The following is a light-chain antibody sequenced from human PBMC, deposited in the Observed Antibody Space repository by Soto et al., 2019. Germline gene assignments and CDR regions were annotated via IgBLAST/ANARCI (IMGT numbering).Light chain of an antibody. J-gene: IGKJ2*01. V-gene: IGKV4-1*01. CDR2: WAS. CDR3: QQYYSTPYT. Sequence: DIVMTQSPDSLAVSLGERATINCKSSQSVLYSSNNKNYLAWYQQKPGQPPKLLIYWASTRESGVPDRFSGSGYGTDFTLTISRLQAEDGAVYYCQQYYSTPYTFGQGTKLEIK. CDR1: QSVLYSSNNKNY.